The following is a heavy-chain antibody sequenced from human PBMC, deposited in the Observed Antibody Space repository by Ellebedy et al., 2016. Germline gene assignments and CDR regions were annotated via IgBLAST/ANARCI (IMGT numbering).Heavy chain of an antibody. V-gene: IGHV1-69*04. CDR1: GGTFSSYA. Sequence: SVKVSXXASGGTFSSYAISWVRQAPGQGLEWMGRIIPILGIANYAQKLQGRVTMTTDTSTSTAYMELRSLRSDDTAVYYCAADAEVGATLLDYWGQGTLVTVSS. CDR3: AADAEVGATLLDY. D-gene: IGHD1-26*01. J-gene: IGHJ4*02. CDR2: IIPILGIA.